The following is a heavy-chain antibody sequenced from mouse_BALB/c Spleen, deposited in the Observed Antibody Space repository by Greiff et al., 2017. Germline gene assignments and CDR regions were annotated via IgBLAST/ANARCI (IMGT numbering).Heavy chain of an antibody. CDR2: ISYDGSN. V-gene: IGHV3-6*02. J-gene: IGHJ2*01. Sequence: EVQLQESGPGLVKPSQSLSLTCSVTGYSITSGYYWNWIRQFPGNKLEWMGYISYDGSNNYNPSLKNRISITRDTSKNQFFLKLNSVTTEDTATYYCARLRRVLFDYWGQGTTLTVSS. CDR1: GYSITSGYY. CDR3: ARLRRVLFDY. D-gene: IGHD2-12*01.